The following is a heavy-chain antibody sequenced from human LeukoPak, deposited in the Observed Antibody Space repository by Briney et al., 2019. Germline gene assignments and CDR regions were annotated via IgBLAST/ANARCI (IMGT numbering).Heavy chain of an antibody. V-gene: IGHV5-51*01. CDR1: GYSFSIYW. J-gene: IGHJ4*02. CDR2: IYPGDSDT. D-gene: IGHD3-3*01. CDR3: ARRAWITIFGVVDRMYFDY. Sequence: GESLKISCQGSGYSFSIYWIAWVRQMPGKGLEWMGIIYPGDSDTRYSPSFQGQVTISADKSISTAYLQWSSLKASDTAIYYCARRAWITIFGVVDRMYFDYWGQGTLVTVSS.